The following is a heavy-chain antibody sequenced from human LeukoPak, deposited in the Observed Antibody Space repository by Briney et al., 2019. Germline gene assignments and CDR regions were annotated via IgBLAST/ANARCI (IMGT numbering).Heavy chain of an antibody. J-gene: IGHJ4*02. CDR1: GGSISSSSYY. Sequence: PSETLSLTCTVSGGSISSSSYYWGWIRQPPGKGLEWIGSIYHSGSTYYNPSLKSRVTISVDTSKNQFSLKLSSVTAADTAVYYCARYSSSWYDYWGQGTLVTVSS. D-gene: IGHD6-13*01. CDR3: ARYSSSWYDY. V-gene: IGHV4-39*07. CDR2: IYHSGST.